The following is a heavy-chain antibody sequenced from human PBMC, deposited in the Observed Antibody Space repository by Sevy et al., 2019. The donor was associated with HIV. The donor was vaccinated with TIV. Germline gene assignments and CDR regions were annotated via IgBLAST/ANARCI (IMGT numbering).Heavy chain of an antibody. V-gene: IGHV4-39*01. Sequence: SETLSLTCTVSGGSISNSNYYWGWIRQPPGKGLEWIGSIYYTGHTNYNPSLKSRVTISIDTSKNQFSLKLNSVTAADTAVFYCARQYSGSFYHWGQGVLVTVSS. CDR2: IYYTGHT. CDR1: GGSISNSNYY. D-gene: IGHD1-26*01. CDR3: ARQYSGSFYH. J-gene: IGHJ5*02.